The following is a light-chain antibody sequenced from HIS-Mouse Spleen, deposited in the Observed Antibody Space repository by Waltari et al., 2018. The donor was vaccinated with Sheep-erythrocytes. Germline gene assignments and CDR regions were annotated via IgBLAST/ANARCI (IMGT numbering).Light chain of an antibody. CDR3: QAWDSSTAV. V-gene: IGLV3-1*01. J-gene: IGLJ2*01. CDR2: QDS. Sequence: SYELTQPPSVSVSPGQTASITCSGDNLGDKYACWYQQKPGQSPVLVIYQDSKRPSGIRERFSGSNSGNTATLTISGTQAMDEADYYCQAWDSSTAVFGGGTKLTVL. CDR1: NLGDKY.